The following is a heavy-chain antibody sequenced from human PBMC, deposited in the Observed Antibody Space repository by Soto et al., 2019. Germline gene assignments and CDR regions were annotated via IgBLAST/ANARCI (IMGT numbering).Heavy chain of an antibody. V-gene: IGHV3-33*01. J-gene: IGHJ4*02. Sequence: QVQLVESGGGVVQPGRSLRLSCAASGFTFSGHGMHWVRQAPGKGLEWVAVVWHDGSKEYYADSVNGRFTISRDNSKNTLYLQMNGLRAEDTAVYSCARGRGGDYGGNSGYYDYWGQGTLVTVSS. CDR1: GFTFSGHG. D-gene: IGHD4-17*01. CDR2: VWHDGSKE. CDR3: ARGRGGDYGGNSGYYDY.